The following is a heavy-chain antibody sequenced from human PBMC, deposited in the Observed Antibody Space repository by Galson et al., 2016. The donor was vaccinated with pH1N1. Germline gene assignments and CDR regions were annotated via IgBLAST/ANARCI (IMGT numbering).Heavy chain of an antibody. J-gene: IGHJ6*02. V-gene: IGHV1-69*05. D-gene: IGHD5-12*01. CDR1: GGTFRSYA. CDR2: IIPIFGTA. CDR3: ASPRPAETITTIYGMDV. Sequence: SVKVSCKASGGTFRSYAISWVRQAPGQGLEWMGGIIPIFGTAKYARKFQDRVTITTDESTSTAYMELSSLRFEDTAVYYCASPRPAETITTIYGMDVWGQGTTVTVSS.